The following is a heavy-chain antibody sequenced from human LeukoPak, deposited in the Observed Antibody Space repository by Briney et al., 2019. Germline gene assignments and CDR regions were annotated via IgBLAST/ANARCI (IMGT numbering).Heavy chain of an antibody. D-gene: IGHD6-13*01. J-gene: IGHJ4*02. V-gene: IGHV3-21*01. Sequence: GGSLRLSCAASGFTFSTYAMNWVRQAPGKGLEWVSSITGSSSHIYYTDSVKGRFTISRDNAKNSVHLEMSSLRAEDTAVYYCARSYTIADQLDYWGQGALVTVSS. CDR1: GFTFSTYA. CDR2: ITGSSSHI. CDR3: ARSYTIADQLDY.